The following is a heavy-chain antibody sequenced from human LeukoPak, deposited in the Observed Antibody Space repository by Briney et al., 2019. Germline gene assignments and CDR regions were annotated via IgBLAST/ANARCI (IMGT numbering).Heavy chain of an antibody. CDR2: ISGSGGST. V-gene: IGHV3-23*01. D-gene: IGHD3-10*01. Sequence: GGSLRLSCAASGFTFSSYAMSWVRQAPGKGLEWVSAISGSGGSTYYADSVKGRFTISRDNSKNTLYLQMNSLRAEDTAVYYCAKDRLEAYYYGSGSLGLPLGYHYYYGMDVWGQGTTVTVSS. CDR3: AKDRLEAYYYGSGSLGLPLGYHYYYGMDV. CDR1: GFTFSSYA. J-gene: IGHJ6*02.